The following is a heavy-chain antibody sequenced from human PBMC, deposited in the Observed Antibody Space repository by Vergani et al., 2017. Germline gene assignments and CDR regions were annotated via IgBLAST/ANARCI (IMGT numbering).Heavy chain of an antibody. V-gene: IGHV3-15*01. CDR2: IKSKTDGGTT. D-gene: IGHD3-10*01. CDR1: GFTFSNAW. CDR3: TTDPSITMVRGVIPNWFDP. J-gene: IGHJ5*02. Sequence: EVQLVESGGGLVKPGGSLRLSCAASGFTFSNAWMSWVRQAPGKGLEWVGRIKSKTDGGTTDYAAPVKGRFTISSDDSKNTLYLQMNSLKTEDTAVYYCTTDPSITMVRGVIPNWFDPWGQGTLVTVSS.